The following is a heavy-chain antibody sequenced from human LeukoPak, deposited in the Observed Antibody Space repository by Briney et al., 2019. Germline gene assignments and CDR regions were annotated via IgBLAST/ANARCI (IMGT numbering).Heavy chain of an antibody. CDR3: AKAVWFEYYFNS. V-gene: IGHV3-23*01. Sequence: GGSLRLSCTASGFTFSSYAMSWVRQAPGKGLEWVSGISGRGGSTYYADSVKGRFTISRDNSRNTLYMQMNSLRVEDTAVYYCAKAVWFEYYFNSWGQGTLVTVSS. CDR2: ISGRGGST. J-gene: IGHJ4*02. D-gene: IGHD3-10*01. CDR1: GFTFSSYA.